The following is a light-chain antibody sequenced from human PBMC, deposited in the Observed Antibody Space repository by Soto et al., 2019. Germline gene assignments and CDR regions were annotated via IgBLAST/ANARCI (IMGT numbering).Light chain of an antibody. J-gene: IGKJ4*01. Sequence: DIQMTQSPSSLSASVGDRVTITCRASQNIRRYLNWYQHKPGKAPKVLIYGTSSLESGVPTRFSGGGSGIDFPLTMSSLQPDDFATYDCQQSYIALTVGGGTKVEI. CDR1: QNIRRY. CDR2: GTS. CDR3: QQSYIALT. V-gene: IGKV1-39*01.